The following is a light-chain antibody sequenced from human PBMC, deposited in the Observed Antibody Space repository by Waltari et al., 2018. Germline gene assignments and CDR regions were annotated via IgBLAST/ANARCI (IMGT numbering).Light chain of an antibody. J-gene: IGLJ1*01. CDR3: SSRDSSGNHHYV. CDR2: TEN. Sequence: SELTQDPAVSVALGQTVRITCQGDSLSNYYASWYQQRPGQAPILLIYTENNRPSGIPDRFSGSRSGNTAALTITATQAEDEADYYCSSRDSSGNHHYVFGTGTKVTVL. V-gene: IGLV3-19*01. CDR1: SLSNYY.